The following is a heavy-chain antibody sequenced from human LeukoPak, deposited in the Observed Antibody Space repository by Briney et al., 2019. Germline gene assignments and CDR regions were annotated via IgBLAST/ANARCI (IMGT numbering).Heavy chain of an antibody. CDR2: INHSGST. D-gene: IGHD4-23*01. CDR3: ARGADYGGNSSFWPHSKYYFDY. V-gene: IGHV4-30-2*01. CDR1: GGSISSGGYY. Sequence: PSQTLSLTCTVSGGSISSGGYYWSWIRQPPGKGLEWIGEINHSGSTNYNPSLKSRVTISVDTSKNQFSLKLSSVTAADTAVYYCARGADYGGNSSFWPHSKYYFDYWGQGTLVTVSS. J-gene: IGHJ4*02.